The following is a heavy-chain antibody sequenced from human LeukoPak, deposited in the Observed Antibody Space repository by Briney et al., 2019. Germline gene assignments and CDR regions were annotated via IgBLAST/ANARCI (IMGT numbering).Heavy chain of an antibody. V-gene: IGHV4-59*08. Sequence: SETLSLTCSDSGGPISSYYWSWIRQPPGKGLEWIGYIYYSGSTNYNPSLKSRVTISVDTSKNQFSLKLSSVTAADTAVYYCARQLVRYDWFDPWGQGTLVTVSS. J-gene: IGHJ5*02. CDR1: GGPISSYY. D-gene: IGHD6-13*01. CDR3: ARQLVRYDWFDP. CDR2: IYYSGST.